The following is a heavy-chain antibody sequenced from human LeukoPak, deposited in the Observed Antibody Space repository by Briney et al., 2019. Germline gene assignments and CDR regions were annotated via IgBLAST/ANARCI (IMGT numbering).Heavy chain of an antibody. CDR3: ASVRYCSGGSCYSSFDY. V-gene: IGHV4-59*11. Sequence: SETLSLTCTVSGDSISSHYWNWIRQPPGKGLEWIGYIYYSGSTTYNPSLTSRVTMSVDMSKNQFSLKLSSVTAADTAIYYCASVRYCSGGSCYSSFDYWGQGALVTVSS. CDR1: GDSISSHY. D-gene: IGHD2-15*01. CDR2: IYYSGST. J-gene: IGHJ4*02.